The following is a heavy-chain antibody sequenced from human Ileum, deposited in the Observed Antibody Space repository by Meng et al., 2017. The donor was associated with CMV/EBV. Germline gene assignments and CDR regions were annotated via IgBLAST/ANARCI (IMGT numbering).Heavy chain of an antibody. CDR3: ARGSGSSPRGMDV. CDR2: ISTYGGQT. CDR1: GYFFTNYD. V-gene: IGHV1-18*01. Sequence: ASVKVSCKTSGYFFTNYDITWVRQAPGQGLEWMGWISTYGGQTNYAQKFQGRATMTTDTSTSTAYMELRSLRFDDTAVYYCARGSGSSPRGMDVWGQGTTVTVSS. J-gene: IGHJ6*02. D-gene: IGHD3-22*01.